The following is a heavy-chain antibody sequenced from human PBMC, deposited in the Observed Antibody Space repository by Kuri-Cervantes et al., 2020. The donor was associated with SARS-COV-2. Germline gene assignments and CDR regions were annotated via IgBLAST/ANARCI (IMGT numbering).Heavy chain of an antibody. CDR2: ISSSSSYI. Sequence: GESLKISCAASGFTFSSYSMNWVRQAPGKGLEWVSSISSSSSYIYYADSVKGQFTISRDNAKNSLYLQMNSLRAEDTAVYYCARDGGIAVAAHFDYWGQGTRVTVSS. CDR3: ARDGGIAVAAHFDY. CDR1: GFTFSSYS. J-gene: IGHJ4*02. V-gene: IGHV3-21*01. D-gene: IGHD6-19*01.